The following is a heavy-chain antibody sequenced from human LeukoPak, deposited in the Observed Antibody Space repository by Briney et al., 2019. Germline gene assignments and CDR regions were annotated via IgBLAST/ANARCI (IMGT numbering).Heavy chain of an antibody. V-gene: IGHV4-39*01. Sequence: SETLSLTCTVSGGSISSSSYYWGWIRQPPGKGLELIGSIYFSGSTAYSPSLKSRVNISVDTSKNQFSLKLSSVTAADTAVYFCASRPTTWGFLDSWGQGTLVTVSS. CDR1: GGSISSSSYY. CDR3: ASRPTTWGFLDS. D-gene: IGHD4-17*01. CDR2: IYFSGST. J-gene: IGHJ4*02.